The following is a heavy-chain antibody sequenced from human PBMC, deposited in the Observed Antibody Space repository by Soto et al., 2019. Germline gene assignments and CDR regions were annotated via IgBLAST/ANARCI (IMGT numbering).Heavy chain of an antibody. CDR2: IDWDDDK. J-gene: IGHJ6*02. CDR3: ARAMRGYSYGYPPYSGMDV. D-gene: IGHD5-18*01. V-gene: IGHV2-70*01. Sequence: LEWLALIDWDDDKYYSTSLKTRLTISKDTSKNQVVLTMTNMDPVDTATYYCARAMRGYSYGYPPYSGMDVWGQGTTVTVSS.